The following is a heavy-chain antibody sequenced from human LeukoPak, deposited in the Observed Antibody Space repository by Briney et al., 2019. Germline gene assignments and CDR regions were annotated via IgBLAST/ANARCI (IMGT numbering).Heavy chain of an antibody. CDR3: ARPPNSWDERPNDY. Sequence: GASVKVSCKASGYTFTSYGISWVRQAPGQGLEWMGWISTYNGNTNYAQKLQGRVTMTTDTSTSTAYMELRSLRSDDTAVYYCARPPNSWDERPNDYWGQGTLVTVSS. CDR1: GYTFTSYG. V-gene: IGHV1-18*01. J-gene: IGHJ4*02. D-gene: IGHD6-13*01. CDR2: ISTYNGNT.